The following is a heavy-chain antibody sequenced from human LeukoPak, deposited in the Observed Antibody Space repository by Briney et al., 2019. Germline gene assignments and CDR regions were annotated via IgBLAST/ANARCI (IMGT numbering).Heavy chain of an antibody. Sequence: ETLSLTCTVSGGSISSYYWSWVRQAPGKGLEWVSALSASGGSTHYADSVKGRFTISRDNSKNMLYLQMNSLGAEDTAVYYCAKSIVGVSGFGYWGQGALVTVSS. CDR3: AKSIVGVSGFGY. CDR1: GGSISSYY. CDR2: LSASGGST. D-gene: IGHD1-26*01. V-gene: IGHV3-23*01. J-gene: IGHJ4*02.